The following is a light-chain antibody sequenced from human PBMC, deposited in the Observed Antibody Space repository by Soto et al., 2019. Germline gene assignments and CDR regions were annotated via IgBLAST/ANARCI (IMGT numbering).Light chain of an antibody. CDR1: QGISSY. CDR3: QQLNSYPFT. Sequence: DIQLTQSPSFLSASVGDRVTITCRASQGISSYLAWYQQKPVKAPKLLIYASSTLQSGVPSRFSGSGSGTAFTLTISSLQPEDFATYYCQQLNSYPFTFGGGTKVEIK. J-gene: IGKJ4*01. V-gene: IGKV1-9*01. CDR2: ASS.